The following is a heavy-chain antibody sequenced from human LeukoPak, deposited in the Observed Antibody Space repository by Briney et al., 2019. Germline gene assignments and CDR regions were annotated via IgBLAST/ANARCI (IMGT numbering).Heavy chain of an antibody. V-gene: IGHV1-18*01. CDR2: ISAYNGNT. J-gene: IGHJ5*02. CDR3: ARVLRGYTYNWFDP. CDR1: GYPFTSYG. D-gene: IGHD6-13*01. Sequence: VASVTVSCKASGYPFTSYGISWVRQAPGQGLEWMGWISAYNGNTNYAQKLQGRVTMTTDTSTSTAYMELRSLRSDDTAVYYCARVLRGYTYNWFDPWGQGTLVTVSS.